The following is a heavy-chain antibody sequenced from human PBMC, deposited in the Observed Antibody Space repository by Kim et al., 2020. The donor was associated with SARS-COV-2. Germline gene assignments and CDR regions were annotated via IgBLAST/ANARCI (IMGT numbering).Heavy chain of an antibody. J-gene: IGHJ4*02. D-gene: IGHD5-12*01. V-gene: IGHV7-4-1*02. Sequence: GNPTYAQGFTGRFVFSLDTSVSTAYLQISSLKAEDTAVYYCARAPGGSHFDYWGQGTLVTVSS. CDR2: GNP. CDR3: ARAPGGSHFDY.